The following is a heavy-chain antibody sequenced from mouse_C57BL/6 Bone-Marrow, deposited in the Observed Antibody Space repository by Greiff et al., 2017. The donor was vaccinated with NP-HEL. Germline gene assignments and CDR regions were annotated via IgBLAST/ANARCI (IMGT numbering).Heavy chain of an antibody. J-gene: IGHJ3*01. D-gene: IGHD2-3*01. V-gene: IGHV5-12*01. CDR3: ARQDGYRFAY. CDR1: GFTFSDYY. Sequence: EVQLVESGGGLVQPGGSLKLSCAASGFTFSDYYMYWVRQTPEKRLEWVAYISNGGGSTYYPDTVKGRFTISRDNAKNTLYLQMSRLKSEDTAMYYCARQDGYRFAYWGQGTLVTVSA. CDR2: ISNGGGST.